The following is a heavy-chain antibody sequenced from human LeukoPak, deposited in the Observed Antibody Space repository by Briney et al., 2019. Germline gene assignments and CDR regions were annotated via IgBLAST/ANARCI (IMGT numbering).Heavy chain of an antibody. J-gene: IGHJ4*02. V-gene: IGHV3-64*01. CDR1: GFTFSSYA. D-gene: IGHD4-17*01. CDR2: ISSNGGST. Sequence: GGSLRLSCAASGFTFSSYAMHWVRQAPGQGLEYVSAISSNGGSTYYANSVKGRFTISRDNSKNTLYLQMGSLRAEDMAVYYCARGGFWRDYGDLYYFDYWGQGTLVTVSS. CDR3: ARGGFWRDYGDLYYFDY.